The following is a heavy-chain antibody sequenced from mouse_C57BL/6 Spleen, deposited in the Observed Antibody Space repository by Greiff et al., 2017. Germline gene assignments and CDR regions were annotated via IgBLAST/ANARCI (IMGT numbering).Heavy chain of an antibody. Sequence: QVQLQQSGAELVRPGTSVKVSCKASGYAFTNYLIEWVKQRPGKGLEWIGVINPGSGGTNYNEKFKGKATLTADKSSSTAYMQLSSLTSEDSAVYFCARGSGYSWFAYWGQGTLFTVSA. CDR2: INPGSGGT. V-gene: IGHV1-54*01. J-gene: IGHJ3*01. CDR3: ARGSGYSWFAY. D-gene: IGHD3-2*02. CDR1: GYAFTNYL.